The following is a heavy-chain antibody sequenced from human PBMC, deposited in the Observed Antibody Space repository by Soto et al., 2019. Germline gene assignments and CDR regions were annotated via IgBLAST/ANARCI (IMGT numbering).Heavy chain of an antibody. V-gene: IGHV3-13*01. J-gene: IGHJ5*02. CDR2: IGTLHDT. Sequence: EVQLVESGGGLVQPGGSLRLSCAASGFTFSASDMHWVRQATGKGLEWVAAIGTLHDTYYPDSVKGRFTISRENAKNSFFSQKNGPGAGGRAGYFCAKPASVWRGGGGWFDPWGQGTLVTVSS. D-gene: IGHD3-10*01. CDR3: AKPASVWRGGGGWFDP. CDR1: GFTFSASD.